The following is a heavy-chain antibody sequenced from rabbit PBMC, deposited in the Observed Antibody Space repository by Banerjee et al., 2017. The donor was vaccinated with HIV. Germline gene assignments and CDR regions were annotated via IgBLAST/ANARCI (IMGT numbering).Heavy chain of an antibody. CDR2: IDPVFGST. Sequence: QQQLEESGGGLVKPGGTLTLTCKASGIDFSSYGVSWVRQAPGKGLEWIGYIDPVFGSTYYANWVNGRFTITSHNAQNTLYLQLNSLTAADTATYFCVRFASSSGYLAYYFNLWGPGTLVTVS. CDR3: VRFASSSGYLAYYFNL. CDR1: GIDFSSYGV. J-gene: IGHJ4*01. D-gene: IGHD1-1*01. V-gene: IGHV1S43*01.